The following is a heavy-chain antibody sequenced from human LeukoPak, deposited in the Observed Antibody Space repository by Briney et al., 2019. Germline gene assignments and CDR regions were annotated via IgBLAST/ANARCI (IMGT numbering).Heavy chain of an antibody. Sequence: GGSLRLSCAASGFTFSSYAMHWVRQAPGKGLEYVSAISSNGGSTYYANSVKGRFTISRDNSKNTLYLQMGSLRAEDMAVYYCARTVEGHFDFRGQGTLVTVSS. D-gene: IGHD5-24*01. CDR2: ISSNGGST. CDR1: GFTFSSYA. CDR3: ARTVEGHFDF. V-gene: IGHV3-64*01. J-gene: IGHJ4*02.